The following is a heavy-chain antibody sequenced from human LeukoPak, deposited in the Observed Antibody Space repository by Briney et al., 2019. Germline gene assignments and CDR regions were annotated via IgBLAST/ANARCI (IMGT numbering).Heavy chain of an antibody. CDR1: GGSISSYY. CDR3: ARTRDGYNSYYFDY. D-gene: IGHD5-24*01. J-gene: IGHJ4*02. Sequence: SETLSLTCTVSGGSISSYYWSWIRLPPGKGLEWIGYIYYSGSTNYNPSLKSRVTISVDTSKNQFSLKLSSVTAADTAAYYCARTRDGYNSYYFDYRGQGTLVTVSS. CDR2: IYYSGST. V-gene: IGHV4-59*01.